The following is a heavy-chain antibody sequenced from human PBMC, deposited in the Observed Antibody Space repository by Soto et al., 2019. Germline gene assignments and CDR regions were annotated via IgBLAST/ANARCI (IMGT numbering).Heavy chain of an antibody. V-gene: IGHV1-18*01. CDR1: GYTFTSYG. D-gene: IGHD6-19*01. CDR3: ARTLAVAGTSLNYYYYGIDV. CDR2: ISAYNGNT. J-gene: IGHJ6*02. Sequence: QVQLVQSGAEVKKPGASVKVSCKASGYTFTSYGISWERQAPGQGLEWMGWISAYNGNTNYAQKLQGRVTMTTDTSTSTAYMELRSLRSDDTAVYYCARTLAVAGTSLNYYYYGIDVWGQGTTVTVSS.